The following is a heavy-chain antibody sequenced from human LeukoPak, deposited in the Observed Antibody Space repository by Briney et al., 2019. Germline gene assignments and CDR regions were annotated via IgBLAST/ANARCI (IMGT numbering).Heavy chain of an antibody. Sequence: SETLSLTCAVYGGSFSGYYWSWIRQPPGKGLEWIGEINHSGSTNYNPSLKSRVTISVDTPKNQFSLKLSSVTAADTAVYYCKGYCSSTSCYRSVVFDPWGQGTLVTVSS. CDR3: KGYCSSTSCYRSVVFDP. D-gene: IGHD2-2*02. V-gene: IGHV4-34*01. J-gene: IGHJ5*02. CDR1: GGSFSGYY. CDR2: INHSGST.